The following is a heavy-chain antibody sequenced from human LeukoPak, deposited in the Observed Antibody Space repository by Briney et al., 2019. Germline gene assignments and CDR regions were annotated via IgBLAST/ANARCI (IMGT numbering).Heavy chain of an antibody. D-gene: IGHD3-9*01. V-gene: IGHV3-23*01. CDR2: ISGSGGST. Sequence: PGGSLRLSCAASGFTFSSYAMSWVRQAPGKGLEWVSAISGSGGSTYYADSVKGRFTISRDNSKNTLYLQMNSLRAEDTAVYYCAKGDILIMYYYYGMDVWGQGTTVTVSS. CDR3: AKGDILIMYYYYGMDV. J-gene: IGHJ6*02. CDR1: GFTFSSYA.